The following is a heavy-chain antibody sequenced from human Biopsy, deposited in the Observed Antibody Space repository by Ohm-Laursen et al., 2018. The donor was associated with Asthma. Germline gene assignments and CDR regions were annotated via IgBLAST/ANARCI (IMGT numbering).Heavy chain of an antibody. CDR2: ISWNSGSI. Sequence: LRLSCTASGFTFYDYAMHWVRQAPGKGLEWVSGISWNSGSIGYADSVKGRFTISRDNAKNSLYLQMNSLRAEDTALYYCAKGEWELLEANFDYWGQGTLVTVSS. D-gene: IGHD1-26*01. J-gene: IGHJ4*02. CDR3: AKGEWELLEANFDY. CDR1: GFTFYDYA. V-gene: IGHV3-9*01.